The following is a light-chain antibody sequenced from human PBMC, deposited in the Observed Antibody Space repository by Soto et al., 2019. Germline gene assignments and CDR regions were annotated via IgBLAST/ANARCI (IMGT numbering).Light chain of an antibody. J-gene: IGKJ4*01. Sequence: EIVMTQSPVTLSVSPGERVTLSCRASQSVSTNLAWYQQNPGQAPRLLIFGASTRATDIPARFSGSGSGTEFTLTISSLQSEDFAVYYCQQYNNWPRTFGGGTKVEFK. CDR2: GAS. CDR3: QQYNNWPRT. CDR1: QSVSTN. V-gene: IGKV3-15*01.